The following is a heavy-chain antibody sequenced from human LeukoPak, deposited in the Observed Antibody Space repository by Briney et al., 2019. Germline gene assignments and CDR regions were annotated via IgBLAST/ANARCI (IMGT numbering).Heavy chain of an antibody. D-gene: IGHD1-26*01. J-gene: IGHJ4*02. CDR1: GGSISSCY. CDR3: ARENSGSYREFDY. Sequence: ASETLSLTCTVSGGSISSCYWTWIRQTAGKGLEWIGRIYPSGGTNYNPSLKSRVTMSVDTSKNQFSLKLSSVTAADTAVYYCARENSGSYREFDYWGQGTLVTVSS. CDR2: IYPSGGT. V-gene: IGHV4-4*07.